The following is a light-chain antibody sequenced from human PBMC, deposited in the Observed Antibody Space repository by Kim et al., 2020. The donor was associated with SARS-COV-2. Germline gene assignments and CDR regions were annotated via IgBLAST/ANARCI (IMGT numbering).Light chain of an antibody. J-gene: IGLJ3*02. CDR2: NVK. Sequence: QSALTQPASVSGSPGQSITISCTGTSSDIGGYNSVSWYQQHPGKAPKLMIYNVKKRPSGVSSRFSGSKSGNTASLTISGLLAEDEADYYCSSYTASDTWVFGGGTQLTVL. CDR3: SSYTASDTWV. V-gene: IGLV2-14*03. CDR1: SSDIGGYNS.